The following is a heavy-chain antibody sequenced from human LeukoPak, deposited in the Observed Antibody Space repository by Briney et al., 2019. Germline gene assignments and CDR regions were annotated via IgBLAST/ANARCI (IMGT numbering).Heavy chain of an antibody. V-gene: IGHV3-21*01. CDR2: ISSSSSYI. CDR3: ARDHARSDAFDI. Sequence: GGSLRLSCAASGFTFSSYSMNWVRQAPGKGLEWVSSISSSSSYIYYADSVKGRFTISRDNAKNSLYLQMNSLRAEDTAVYYRARDHARSDAFDIWGQGTMVTVSS. D-gene: IGHD3-3*01. J-gene: IGHJ3*02. CDR1: GFTFSSYS.